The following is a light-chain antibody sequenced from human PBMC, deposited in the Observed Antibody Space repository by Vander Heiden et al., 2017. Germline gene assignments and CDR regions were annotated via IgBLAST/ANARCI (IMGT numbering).Light chain of an antibody. CDR3: QQYYNYPRT. V-gene: IGKV1-8*01. CDR2: VAS. J-gene: IGKJ1*01. Sequence: AIRMTQSPSSISASTRDRLTITCRASQGISSYLAWYQQKPGKAPKLLIDVASTLQSGVPSRFSGSGSGTDFTLTIGFLQSEDFASYYCQQYYNYPRTFGQGTKVEIK. CDR1: QGISSY.